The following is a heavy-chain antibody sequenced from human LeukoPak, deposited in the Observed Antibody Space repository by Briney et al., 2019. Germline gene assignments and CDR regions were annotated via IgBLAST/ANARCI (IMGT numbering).Heavy chain of an antibody. D-gene: IGHD2-2*01. CDR3: AREGVVPAALDY. CDR1: GGTFSSYT. J-gene: IGHJ4*02. Sequence: ASVKVSCKASGGTFSSYTISWVRQAPGQGLEWMGGIIPIFGTANYAQKFQGRVTITADESTSTAYMELSSLRSEDTAVYYCAREGVVPAALDYSRQGTLVTVSS. V-gene: IGHV1-69*13. CDR2: IIPIFGTA.